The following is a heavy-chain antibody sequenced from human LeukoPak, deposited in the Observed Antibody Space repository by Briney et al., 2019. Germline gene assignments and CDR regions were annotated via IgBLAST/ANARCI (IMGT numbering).Heavy chain of an antibody. V-gene: IGHV3-48*03. CDR2: TTTSGGFK. Sequence: GGSLRLSCAASGFIFSNEMNWVRQAPGKGLEWISYTTTSGGFKIYADSVKGRFTISRDNAKNSLYLQLNSLRAEDMGLYYCAREIPMVKGDALDIWGQGTMVTVSS. CDR1: GFIFSNE. D-gene: IGHD5-18*01. J-gene: IGHJ3*02. CDR3: AREIPMVKGDALDI.